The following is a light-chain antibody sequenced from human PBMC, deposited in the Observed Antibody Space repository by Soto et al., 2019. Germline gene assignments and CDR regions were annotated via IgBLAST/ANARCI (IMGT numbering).Light chain of an antibody. CDR1: QSISSY. Sequence: DIQMTQSPSSLSASVVDRVTITCLASQSISSYLNWYQQKPGKAPKLLIYAASSLQSGVPSRFSGSGSGTDFTLTISSLQPEDFATYYCQQSYSTPRTSGQGTKVDNK. CDR3: QQSYSTPRT. CDR2: AAS. V-gene: IGKV1-39*01. J-gene: IGKJ1*01.